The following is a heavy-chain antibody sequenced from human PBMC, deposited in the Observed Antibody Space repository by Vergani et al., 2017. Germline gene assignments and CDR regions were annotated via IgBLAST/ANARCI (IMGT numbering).Heavy chain of an antibody. CDR1: GGTFSSYA. CDR3: ARDGPFXDFWSGYPNNYYYYYMDV. J-gene: IGHJ6*03. D-gene: IGHD3-3*01. Sequence: QVQLVQSGAEVKKPGSSVKVSCKASGGTFSSYAISWVRQAPGQGLEWMGGIIPIFGTANYAQKFQGRVTITADESTSTAYMELSSLRSEDTAVYYCARDGPFXDFWSGYPNNYYYYYMDVWGKGTTVTVSS. CDR2: IIPIFGTA. V-gene: IGHV1-69*01.